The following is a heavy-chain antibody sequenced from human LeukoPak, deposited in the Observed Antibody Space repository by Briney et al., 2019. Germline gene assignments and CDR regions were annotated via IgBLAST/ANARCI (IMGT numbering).Heavy chain of an antibody. D-gene: IGHD4-17*01. CDR1: GFTFSSYA. CDR3: AKDPNGEVTTVTTPRDDAFDI. J-gene: IGHJ3*02. Sequence: GGSLRLPCAASGFTFSSYAMSWVCQAPGKGLEWVSAISGSGGSTYYADSVKGRFTISRDNSKNTLYLQMNSLRAEDTAVYYCAKDPNGEVTTVTTPRDDAFDIWGQGTMVTVSS. V-gene: IGHV3-23*01. CDR2: ISGSGGST.